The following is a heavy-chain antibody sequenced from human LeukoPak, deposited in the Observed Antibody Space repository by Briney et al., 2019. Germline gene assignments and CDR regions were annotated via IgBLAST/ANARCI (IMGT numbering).Heavy chain of an antibody. CDR3: ARASGAVVPAAIRAFDY. CDR2: INHSGST. V-gene: IGHV4-4*02. Sequence: SGTLSLTCAVSGGSISSSNWWSWVRQPPGKGLEWIGEINHSGSTNYNPSLKSRVTISVDKSKNQFSLKLSSVTAADTAVYYCARASGAVVPAAIRAFDYWGQGTLVTVSS. J-gene: IGHJ4*02. D-gene: IGHD2-2*01. CDR1: GGSISSSNW.